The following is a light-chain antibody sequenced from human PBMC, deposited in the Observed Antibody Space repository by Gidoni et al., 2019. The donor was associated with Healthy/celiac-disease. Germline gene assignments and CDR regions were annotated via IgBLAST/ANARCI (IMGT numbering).Light chain of an antibody. J-gene: IGKJ4*01. CDR3: QQSYSTPLT. Sequence: IPLTHSPSSLSASVGDRVTITCRASQRISSYLHWYQQKPGKAPKLLIYAASSLQSGVPSRFRGSGSGTDFTLTISSLQPEDFATYYCQQSYSTPLTFGGGTKVEIK. CDR1: QRISSY. CDR2: AAS. V-gene: IGKV1-39*01.